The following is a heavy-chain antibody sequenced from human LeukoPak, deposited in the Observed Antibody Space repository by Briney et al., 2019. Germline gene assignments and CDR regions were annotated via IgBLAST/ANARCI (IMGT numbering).Heavy chain of an antibody. J-gene: IGHJ4*02. V-gene: IGHV4-59*01. D-gene: IGHD1-1*01. CDR2: VYSTGST. Sequence: SETLSLTCTVSGVSISSDYWSWIRQPPGKGLEWIGYVYSTGSTNYNPSLKSRVTISVDTYKNQFSLKLSSVTAADTAVYYCARDKDAGTWTCDYWGQGTLVTVSS. CDR1: GVSISSDY. CDR3: ARDKDAGTWTCDY.